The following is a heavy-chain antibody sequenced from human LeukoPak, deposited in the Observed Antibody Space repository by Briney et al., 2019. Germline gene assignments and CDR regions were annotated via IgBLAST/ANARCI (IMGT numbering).Heavy chain of an antibody. D-gene: IGHD4-23*01. CDR2: IYHSGST. CDR3: ARKTTVVTGDWFDP. J-gene: IGHJ5*02. V-gene: IGHV4-59*12. CDR1: GGSISSYY. Sequence: SETLSLTCTVSGGSISSYYWSWIRQPPGKGLEWIGYIYHSGSTYYNPSLKSRVTISVDRSKNQFSLKLSSVTAADTAVYYCARKTTVVTGDWFDPWGQGTLVTVSS.